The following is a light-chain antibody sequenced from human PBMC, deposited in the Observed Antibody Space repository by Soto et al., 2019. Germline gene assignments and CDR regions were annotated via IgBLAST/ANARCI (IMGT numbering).Light chain of an antibody. J-gene: IGKJ4*01. CDR1: QSVGSY. V-gene: IGKV3-15*01. Sequence: ETVMTQSPATLSVSPGERVTLSCRASQSVGSYVAWYQQKPGQAPRLLIYGASTRATGIPARFSGSRSGTEFTLTINSLQSEDFAVYYCQKYNNWPLTFGGGTKVEI. CDR3: QKYNNWPLT. CDR2: GAS.